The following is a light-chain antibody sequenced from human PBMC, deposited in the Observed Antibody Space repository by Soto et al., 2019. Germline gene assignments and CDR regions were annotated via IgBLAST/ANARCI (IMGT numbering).Light chain of an antibody. V-gene: IGLV2-11*01. J-gene: IGLJ2*01. CDR1: SSDVGSNNH. CDR2: DVS. CDR3: CSYAGSSTRV. Sequence: QSALTQPHSVSGSPGQSVTISCTGTSSDVGSNNHVSWYQQHPGKAPKLMIYDVSNRPSGVPDRFSGSKSGNTASLTISGRQDEDEADYYCCSYAGSSTRVFGGGTKLTVL.